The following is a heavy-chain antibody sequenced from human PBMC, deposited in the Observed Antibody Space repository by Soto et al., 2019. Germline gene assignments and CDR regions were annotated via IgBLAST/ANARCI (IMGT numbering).Heavy chain of an antibody. CDR3: ARDGVRRDGFAYRPLYYFDY. D-gene: IGHD1-1*01. J-gene: IGHJ4*02. Sequence: PGGSLRLSCAASGFTFSSYGMHWVRQAPGKGLEWVAVIWYDGSNKYYADSVKGRFTISRDNSKNTLYLQMNSLRAEDTAVYYCARDGVRRDGFAYRPLYYFDYWGQGTLVTVSS. CDR2: IWYDGSNK. V-gene: IGHV3-33*01. CDR1: GFTFSSYG.